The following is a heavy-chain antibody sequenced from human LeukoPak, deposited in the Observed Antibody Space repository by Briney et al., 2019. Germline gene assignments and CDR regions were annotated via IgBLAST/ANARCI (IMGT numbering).Heavy chain of an antibody. CDR2: IYYSGST. Sequence: SETLSLTCTVSGGSISSYYWSWIRQPPGQGLEWIGYIYYSGSTNYNPSLKSRVTISVDTSKNQFSLKLSSVTAADTAVYYCASTSKGHPYGDSNWFDPWGQGTLVTVSS. CDR1: GGSISSYY. J-gene: IGHJ5*02. CDR3: ASTSKGHPYGDSNWFDP. V-gene: IGHV4-59*01. D-gene: IGHD4-17*01.